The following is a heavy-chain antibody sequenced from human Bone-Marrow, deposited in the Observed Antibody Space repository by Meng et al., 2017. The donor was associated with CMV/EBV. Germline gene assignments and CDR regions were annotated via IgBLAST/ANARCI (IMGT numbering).Heavy chain of an antibody. V-gene: IGHV1-2*02. Sequence: ASVKVSCKASGYTFTAHYFHWVRQAPGQGLEWMGWIHPHRGDTNYAQQFQGRVTLTRDTYINTGYMELTRLTSVDTPAYYCARDNNWGPDYWGQGTLVTVSS. D-gene: IGHD7-27*01. J-gene: IGHJ4*02. CDR1: GYTFTAHY. CDR2: IHPHRGDT. CDR3: ARDNNWGPDY.